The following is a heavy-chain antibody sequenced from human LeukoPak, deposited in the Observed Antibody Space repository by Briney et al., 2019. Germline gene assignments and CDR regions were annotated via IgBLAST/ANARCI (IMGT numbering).Heavy chain of an antibody. J-gene: IGHJ1*01. CDR1: GFTFSSYE. Sequence: PGGSLRLSCAASGFTFSSYEMNWVRQVPGKGLEWISYISSSGSTIYFADSVKGRFTISRDNAKNSLYLQMNSLRAEDTAVYYYARPSRPYRSSEYFQHWGQGTLVIVSS. CDR2: ISSSGSTI. D-gene: IGHD6-13*01. CDR3: ARPSRPYRSSEYFQH. V-gene: IGHV3-48*03.